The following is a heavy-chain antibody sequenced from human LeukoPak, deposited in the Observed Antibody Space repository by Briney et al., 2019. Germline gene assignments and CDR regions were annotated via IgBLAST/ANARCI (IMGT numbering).Heavy chain of an antibody. Sequence: GGSLRLSCAASGFTFSSYGMSWVRQAPGKGLEWVSAISGSGGSTYYADSVKGRFTISRDNSKNTLYLQMNSLRAEDTAVYYCAKDYSGYENYFDYWGQGTLVTVSS. V-gene: IGHV3-23*01. CDR1: GFTFSSYG. CDR2: ISGSGGST. CDR3: AKDYSGYENYFDY. J-gene: IGHJ4*02. D-gene: IGHD5-12*01.